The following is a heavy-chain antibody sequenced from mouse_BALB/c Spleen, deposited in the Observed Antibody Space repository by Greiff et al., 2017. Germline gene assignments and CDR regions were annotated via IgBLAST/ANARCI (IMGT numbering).Heavy chain of an antibody. CDR3: ARKGWCYWYFDD. V-gene: IGHV2-2*02. CDR1: GFSLTSYG. D-gene: IGHD1-1*02. J-gene: IGHJ1*01. Sequence: VKLVESGPGLVQPSQSLSITCTVSGFSLTSYGVHWVRQSPGKGLEWLGVIWSGGSTDYNAAFISRLSISKDNSKSQVFFRMNSLQANDTAIYYSARKGWCYWYFDDWGAGTTVTVSS. CDR2: IWSGGST.